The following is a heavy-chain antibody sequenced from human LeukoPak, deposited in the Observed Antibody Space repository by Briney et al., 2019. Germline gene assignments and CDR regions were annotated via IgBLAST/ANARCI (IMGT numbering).Heavy chain of an antibody. CDR3: ASEVATTALDY. CDR1: GFTFSSYS. D-gene: IGHD5-12*01. CDR2: ISSSSSTI. V-gene: IGHV3-48*01. J-gene: IGHJ4*02. Sequence: GGSLRLSCAASGFTFSSYSMNWVRQAPGKGLEWVSYISSSSSTIYYADSVKGRFTTSRDNAKNSLYLQMNSLRAEDTAVYYCASEVATTALDYWGQGTLVTVSS.